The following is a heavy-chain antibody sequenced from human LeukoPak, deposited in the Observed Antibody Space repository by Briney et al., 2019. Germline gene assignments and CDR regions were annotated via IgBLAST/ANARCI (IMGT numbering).Heavy chain of an antibody. Sequence: GALRLSCAASGFTFDYYGMSWGRQGPGGGVEWGSGITWNADNTGYAEAVKGRFTISRDNAKNSLYLQMNSLRAEDTALYYCARDWRSGYSIDNWGQGTLVTVSS. CDR3: ARDWRSGYSIDN. CDR1: GFTFDYYG. CDR2: ITWNADNT. J-gene: IGHJ4*02. V-gene: IGHV3-20*04. D-gene: IGHD6-19*01.